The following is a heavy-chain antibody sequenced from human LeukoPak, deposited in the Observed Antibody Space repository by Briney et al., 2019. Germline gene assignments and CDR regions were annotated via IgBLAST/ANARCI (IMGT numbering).Heavy chain of an antibody. Sequence: GGSLRLSCAASGFTFSSYAMSWVRHAPGKGLEWVSAISGSGGSTYYADSVKGRFTISRDNSKNTLYLQMNSPRAEDTAVYYCAKVLYYYVSSGFWNPSFDYWGQGTLVTVSS. CDR2: ISGSGGST. D-gene: IGHD3-22*01. V-gene: IGHV3-23*01. J-gene: IGHJ4*02. CDR3: AKVLYYYVSSGFWNPSFDY. CDR1: GFTFSSYA.